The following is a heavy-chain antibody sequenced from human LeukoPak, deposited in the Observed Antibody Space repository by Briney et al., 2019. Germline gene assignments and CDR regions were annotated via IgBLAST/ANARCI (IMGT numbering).Heavy chain of an antibody. D-gene: IGHD3-22*01. V-gene: IGHV3-53*01. Sequence: GGSLRLSCAASGFTVSSNYMSWVRQAPGKGLEWVSVIYSGGSTYYADSVKGRFTISRDNSKNTLYLQMNSLRAEDTAVYYCAKPDDSSGYYYPPNYWGQGTLVTVSS. J-gene: IGHJ4*02. CDR1: GFTVSSNY. CDR3: AKPDDSSGYYYPPNY. CDR2: IYSGGST.